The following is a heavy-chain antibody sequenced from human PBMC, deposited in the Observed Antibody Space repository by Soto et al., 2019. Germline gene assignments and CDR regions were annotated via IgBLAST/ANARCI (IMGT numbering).Heavy chain of an antibody. Sequence: EVQLVESGGVVVQPGWSLRLSCAASGFTFDDYTMHWVRQAPGKGLEWVSLISWDGGSTYYADSVKGRFTISRDNSKNSLYLQMNSLRTEDTALYYCAKDLDSGGSSWLFDYWGQGTLVTVSS. D-gene: IGHD6-13*01. CDR2: ISWDGGST. CDR1: GFTFDDYT. CDR3: AKDLDSGGSSWLFDY. V-gene: IGHV3-43*01. J-gene: IGHJ4*02.